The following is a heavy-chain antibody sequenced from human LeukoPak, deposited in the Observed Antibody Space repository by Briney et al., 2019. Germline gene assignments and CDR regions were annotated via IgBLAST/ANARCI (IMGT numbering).Heavy chain of an antibody. CDR2: IWYDGSNK. CDR1: VFTFSSYC. Sequence: GGSLRLSCAASVFTFSSYCMHWVRQAPCKGREWVALIWYDGSNKYYADSVKGRLTISRDNSKNTLYLQMNSLRAEDTAVYYCAREGPRGNSQFDYWGQGTLVTVSS. V-gene: IGHV3-33*01. J-gene: IGHJ4*02. CDR3: AREGPRGNSQFDY. D-gene: IGHD2/OR15-2a*01.